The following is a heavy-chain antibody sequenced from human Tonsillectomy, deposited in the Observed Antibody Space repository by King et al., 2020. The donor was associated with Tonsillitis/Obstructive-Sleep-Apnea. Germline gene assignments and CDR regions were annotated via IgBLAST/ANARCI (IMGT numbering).Heavy chain of an antibody. CDR1: GITFSSYG. CDR2: ISYDGSNK. D-gene: IGHD2-2*02. Sequence: VQLVESGGGVVQPGRSLRLSCAASGITFSSYGMHWVRQAPGKGREWVAVISYDGSNKYYADSVKGRFTIPRDNSKNTLYLQMNSRRVEGTAVYYCAKDVYCCSASCYTAYYYYYYMDVWGKGTTVTVSS. J-gene: IGHJ6*03. V-gene: IGHV3-30*18. CDR3: AKDVYCCSASCYTAYYYYYYMDV.